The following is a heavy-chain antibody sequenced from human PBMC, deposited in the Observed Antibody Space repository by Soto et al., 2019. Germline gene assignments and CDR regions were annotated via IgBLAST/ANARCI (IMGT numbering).Heavy chain of an antibody. J-gene: IGHJ4*02. D-gene: IGHD1-26*01. CDR1: GGTFSSYA. V-gene: IGHV1-69*13. CDR2: IIPIFGTA. CDR3: ARVWASGSYYFDY. Sequence: SVRVSCKASGGTFSSYAISWVRQAPGQGLEWMGGIIPIFGTANYAQKFQGRVTITADESTSTAYMELSSLRSEDTAVYYCARVWASGSYYFDYWGQGTLVTVSS.